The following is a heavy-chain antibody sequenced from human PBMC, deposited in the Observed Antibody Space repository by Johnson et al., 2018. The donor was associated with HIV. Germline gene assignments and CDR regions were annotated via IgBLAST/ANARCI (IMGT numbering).Heavy chain of an antibody. CDR1: GFIFSNYW. CDR3: ARGLRVGAIDAFDI. V-gene: IGHV3-7*05. Sequence: VQLVDSGGGLVQRGGSLRLSCAGSGFIFSNYWMNWVRQAPGKGLEWVANIKGDGSEQDYVDSVTGRFTISRDNAKNSLYVQMNSLRAEDTAVYYCARGLRVGAIDAFDIWGQGTTVTVSS. D-gene: IGHD1-26*01. CDR2: IKGDGSEQ. J-gene: IGHJ3*02.